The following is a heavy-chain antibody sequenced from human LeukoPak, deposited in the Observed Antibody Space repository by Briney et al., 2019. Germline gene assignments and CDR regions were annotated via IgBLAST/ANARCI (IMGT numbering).Heavy chain of an antibody. CDR1: GFTFNTYE. CDR2: IPSSGSTI. Sequence: GGSQRLSCAASGFTFNTYEMNWVRRAPGKGLEWLAYIPSSGSTIYYADYVKGRFTISRDNAKNSLYLQMNSLRAEDTAVYYCARGGWNYVFNYWGQGTLVTVSS. V-gene: IGHV3-48*03. D-gene: IGHD1-7*01. J-gene: IGHJ4*02. CDR3: ARGGWNYVFNY.